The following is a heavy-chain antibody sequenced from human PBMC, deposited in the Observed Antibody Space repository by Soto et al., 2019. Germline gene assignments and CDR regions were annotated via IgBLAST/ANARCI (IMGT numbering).Heavy chain of an antibody. J-gene: IGHJ6*02. CDR2: IHSGGST. D-gene: IGHD3-22*01. CDR3: ARHDGSGERDSYYYGMDV. CDR1: GFTVSNSY. Sequence: GGSLRLSCAASGFTVSNSYMSWVRQAPGKGLEWVSVIHSGGSTYYADSVKGRFTISRDNSKNTLYLQMSSLRAEDTALYYCARHDGSGERDSYYYGMDVWGQGTTVTVSS. V-gene: IGHV3-53*01.